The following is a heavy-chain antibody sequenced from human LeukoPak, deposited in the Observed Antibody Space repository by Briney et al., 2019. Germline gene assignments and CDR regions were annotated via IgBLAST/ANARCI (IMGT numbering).Heavy chain of an antibody. CDR1: GVTLSSYA. CDR2: IYSGGST. V-gene: IGHV3-53*01. J-gene: IGHJ4*02. D-gene: IGHD5-18*01. CDR3: ATLTGYSYGPGYFDY. Sequence: GGSLRLSCAASGVTLSSYAMSWARQAPGKGLEWVSVIYSGGSTYYADSVKGRFTISRDNSKNTLYLQMNSLRAEDTAVYYCATLTGYSYGPGYFDYWGQGTLVTVSS.